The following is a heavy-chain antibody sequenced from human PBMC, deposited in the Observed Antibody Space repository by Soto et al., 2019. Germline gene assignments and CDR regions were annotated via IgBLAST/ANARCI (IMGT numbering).Heavy chain of an antibody. CDR3: ARFMTTVTNLAFDI. J-gene: IGHJ3*02. V-gene: IGHV4-34*01. CDR2: INYSGST. D-gene: IGHD4-17*01. Sequence: LSLTYTYSCWSFTCCSSHWIREPPRWGLESILEINYSGSTNYNPSLKSRVTISVDTSKNQFSLKLSSVTAADTAVYYCARFMTTVTNLAFDIWGQGTMVTVSS. CDR1: CWSFTCCS.